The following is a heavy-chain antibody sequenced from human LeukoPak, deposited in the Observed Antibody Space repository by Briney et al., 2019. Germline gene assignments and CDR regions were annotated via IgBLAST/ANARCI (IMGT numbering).Heavy chain of an antibody. V-gene: IGHV4-34*01. CDR1: GGSFSGYY. CDR2: INHSGST. D-gene: IGHD3-9*01. CDR3: ARKFGILTGPYYFDY. Sequence: KSLETLSLTCAVYGGSFSGYYWSWIRQPPGKGLEWIGEINHSGSTNYNPSLKSRVTISVDTSKNQFSLKLSSVTAADTAVYYCARKFGILTGPYYFDYWGQGTLVTVSS. J-gene: IGHJ4*02.